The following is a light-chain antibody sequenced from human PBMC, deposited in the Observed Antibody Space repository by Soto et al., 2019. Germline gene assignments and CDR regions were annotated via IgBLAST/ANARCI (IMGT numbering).Light chain of an antibody. J-gene: IGKJ1*01. CDR2: GTS. CDR1: QSVNSGY. Sequence: EIVLTQSPGTLSLSPGERATLSCRASQSVNSGYLAWYQQKPGQAPRLLIYGTSTRAAGIPDRFSGSGYGTDFTLTISRLEPEDFAVYSCQQYLASPPWTFGQGTKVE. CDR3: QQYLASPPWT. V-gene: IGKV3-20*01.